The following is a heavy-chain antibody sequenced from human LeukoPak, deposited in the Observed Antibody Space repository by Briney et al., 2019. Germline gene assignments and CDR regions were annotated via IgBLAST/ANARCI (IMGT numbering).Heavy chain of an antibody. CDR1: GYTFTSYS. CDR3: ARGGSCNSASGGDCSHLLIA. J-gene: IGHJ5*02. Sequence: GASVKVSCKASGYTFTSYSMHWVRQAPGQGLEWMGIINPSDVNTNYSQKFQGRVTMTRDTSTSTVYMELSSLRSEDTAIYYCARGGSCNSASGGDCSHLLIAWGQGTLVTVS. V-gene: IGHV1-46*01. CDR2: INPSDVNT. D-gene: IGHD2-21*02.